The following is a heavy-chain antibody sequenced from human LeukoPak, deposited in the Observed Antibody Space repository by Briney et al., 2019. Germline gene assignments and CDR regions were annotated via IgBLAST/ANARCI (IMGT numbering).Heavy chain of an antibody. J-gene: IGHJ4*02. D-gene: IGHD6-19*01. CDR2: ISYDGSNK. CDR3: AKDSGYISGWSLAY. CDR1: GFTFSNYG. Sequence: GGSLRLSCAASGFTFSNYGMHWVRQAPGKGLEEVAVISYDGSNKYYADSVKGRFTISRDNSKNTLYLQMNSLGAADTAVYYCAKDSGYISGWSLAYWGEGTLVTVSS. V-gene: IGHV3-30*18.